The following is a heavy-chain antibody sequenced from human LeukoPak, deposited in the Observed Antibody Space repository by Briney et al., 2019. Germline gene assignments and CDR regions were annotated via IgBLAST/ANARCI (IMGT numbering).Heavy chain of an antibody. V-gene: IGHV3-21*01. CDR1: GFTFSSYS. D-gene: IGHD3-22*01. CDR3: ARSRYDSSGYYGIIGN. Sequence: KAGGSLRLSCAASGFTFSSYSMNWVRQAPGKGLEWVSSISSSGIYKYYADSVKGRFTISRDNAKKSLYLQMNSLRAEDTAVYYCARSRYDSSGYYGIIGNWGQGTLVTVSS. J-gene: IGHJ4*02. CDR2: ISSSGIYK.